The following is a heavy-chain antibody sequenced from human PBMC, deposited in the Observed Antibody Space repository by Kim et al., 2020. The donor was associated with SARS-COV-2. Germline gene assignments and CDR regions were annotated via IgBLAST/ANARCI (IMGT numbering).Heavy chain of an antibody. V-gene: IGHV3-30-3*01. Sequence: GGSLRLSCAASGFTFSSYAMHWVRQAPGKGLEWVAVISYDGSNKYYADSVKGRFTISRDNSKNTLYLQMNSLRAEDTAVYYCARARGSIAAAGTPGYWGQGTLVTVSS. D-gene: IGHD6-13*01. CDR1: GFTFSSYA. J-gene: IGHJ4*02. CDR3: ARARGSIAAAGTPGY. CDR2: ISYDGSNK.